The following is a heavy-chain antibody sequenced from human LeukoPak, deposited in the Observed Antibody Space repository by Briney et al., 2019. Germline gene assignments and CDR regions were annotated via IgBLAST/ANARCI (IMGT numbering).Heavy chain of an antibody. CDR3: ASPYDFWSGYYY. CDR2: IYYSGST. V-gene: IGHV4-59*08. Sequence: SEALSLTCTVSGGSTSSDYWSWIRQSPGKGLEWIGYIYYSGSTNYNPSLKSRVTISVDTSKNQFSLKLSSVTAADTAVYYCASPYDFWSGYYYWGQGTLVTVSS. J-gene: IGHJ4*02. CDR1: GGSTSSDY. D-gene: IGHD3-3*01.